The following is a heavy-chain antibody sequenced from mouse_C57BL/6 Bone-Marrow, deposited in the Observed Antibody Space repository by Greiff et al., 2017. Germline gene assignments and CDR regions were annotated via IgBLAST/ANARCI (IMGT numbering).Heavy chain of an antibody. CDR1: GYTFTSYW. V-gene: IGHV1-64*01. CDR2: IHPNSGST. Sequence: QVQLQQPGAELVKPGASVKLSCKASGYTFTSYWMHWVKQRPGQGLEWIGMIHPNSGSTNYNEKFKSKATLTVDKSSSTAYMQLSSLTSEDSAVYYCARWGLYYDSYFDYWGQGTTLTVSS. J-gene: IGHJ2*01. D-gene: IGHD2-4*01. CDR3: ARWGLYYDSYFDY.